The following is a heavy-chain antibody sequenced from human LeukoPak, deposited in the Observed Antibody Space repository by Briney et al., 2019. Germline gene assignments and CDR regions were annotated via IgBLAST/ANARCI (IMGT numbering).Heavy chain of an antibody. CDR2: ISAYNGNT. V-gene: IGHV1-18*01. Sequence: ASVKDSCKASGHTFTSYGISWVRQAPGQGLESMGWISAYNGNTNYAQKLQGRVTMTTDTSTRSAYVELRSLRSDDTAVYYCASGDEAGYSSGWYAYWGQGTLVTVSS. D-gene: IGHD6-19*01. CDR1: GHTFTSYG. J-gene: IGHJ4*02. CDR3: ASGDEAGYSSGWYAY.